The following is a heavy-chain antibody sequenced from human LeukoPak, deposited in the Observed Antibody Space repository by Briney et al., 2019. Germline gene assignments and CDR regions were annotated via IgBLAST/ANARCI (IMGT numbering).Heavy chain of an antibody. CDR3: TRDSGSYFH. Sequence: GGSLRLSCAASGFTFSGSDMHWVRQASGRGLEWVGRIRSKANSSATAYAASVKGRFTISRDDSKNTAYLQMNSLKTEDTAVYYCTRDSGSYFHWGQGTLVTVSS. CDR1: GFTFSGSD. D-gene: IGHD1-26*01. J-gene: IGHJ4*02. V-gene: IGHV3-73*01. CDR2: IRSKANSSAT.